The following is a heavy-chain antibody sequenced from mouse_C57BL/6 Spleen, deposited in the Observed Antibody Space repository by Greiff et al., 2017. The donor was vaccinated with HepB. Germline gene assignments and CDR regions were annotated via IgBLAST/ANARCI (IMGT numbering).Heavy chain of an antibody. CDR2: IYPGSGST. V-gene: IGHV1-55*01. J-gene: IGHJ2*01. Sequence: QVQLQQPGAELVKPGASVKMSCKASGYTFTSYWITWVKQRPGQGLEWIGDIYPGSGSTNYNEKFKSKATLTVDTSSSTAYMQLSSLTSEDSAVYYCARNPYYYGSSYGYFDYWGQGTTLTVSS. D-gene: IGHD1-1*01. CDR1: GYTFTSYW. CDR3: ARNPYYYGSSYGYFDY.